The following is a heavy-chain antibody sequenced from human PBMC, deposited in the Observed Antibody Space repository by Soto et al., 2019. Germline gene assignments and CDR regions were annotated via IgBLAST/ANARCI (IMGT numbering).Heavy chain of an antibody. J-gene: IGHJ4*02. CDR1: GFTFSSYG. Sequence: QVQLVESGGGVVQPGGSLRLSCGASGFTFSSYGMHWVRQAPGKGLEWVSLISHDGNNKYYADCVKGRFTISRDNSNKTVLRQMNSLSAEGRAVDYGFGNLFWRGYWGQGTLVNVSS. D-gene: IGHD3-16*01. CDR3: FGNLFWRGY. V-gene: IGHV3-30*03. CDR2: ISHDGNNK.